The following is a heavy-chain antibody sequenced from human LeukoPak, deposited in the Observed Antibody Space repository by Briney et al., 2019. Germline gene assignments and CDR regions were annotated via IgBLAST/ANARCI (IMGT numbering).Heavy chain of an antibody. V-gene: IGHV3-7*01. D-gene: IGHD6-6*01. Sequence: PGGSLRLTCAASGFTFSSYWMSWVCQAPGKGLEWVANIKQDGSEKYYVDSVKGRFTISRDNAKNSLYLQMNSLRAEDTAVYYCAREGARHSFDYWGQGTLVTVSS. CDR2: IKQDGSEK. CDR1: GFTFSSYW. CDR3: AREGARHSFDY. J-gene: IGHJ4*02.